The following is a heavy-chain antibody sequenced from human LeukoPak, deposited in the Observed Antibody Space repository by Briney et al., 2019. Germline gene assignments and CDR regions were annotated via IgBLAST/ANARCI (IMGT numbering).Heavy chain of an antibody. V-gene: IGHV1-8*02. CDR3: ARGIYFSSSDY. CDR1: GYNFPSYD. CDR2: MNPMSGDT. D-gene: IGHD6-6*01. Sequence: ASVKVSCKTSGYNFPSYDINWVRQAPGQGLEWVGWMNPMSGDTKYAQKFQGGVTLTRNTSISTAYMELSSLGSEDTAMFFCARGIYFSSSDYWGQGTLVTVSS. J-gene: IGHJ4*02.